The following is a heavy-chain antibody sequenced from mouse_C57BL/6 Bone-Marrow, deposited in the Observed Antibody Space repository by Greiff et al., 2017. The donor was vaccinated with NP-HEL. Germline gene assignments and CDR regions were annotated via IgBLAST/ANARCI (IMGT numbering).Heavy chain of an antibody. V-gene: IGHV1-59*01. Sequence: QVQLQQPGAELVRPGTSVKLSCKASGYTFTSYWMHWVKQRPGQGLEWIGVIDPSDSYPNYNQKFKGKATLTVDTSSSTAYMQLSSLTSEDSAVYYCARFGNYPYYYAMDYWGQGTSVTVSS. CDR1: GYTFTSYW. CDR2: IDPSDSYP. D-gene: IGHD2-1*01. CDR3: ARFGNYPYYYAMDY. J-gene: IGHJ4*01.